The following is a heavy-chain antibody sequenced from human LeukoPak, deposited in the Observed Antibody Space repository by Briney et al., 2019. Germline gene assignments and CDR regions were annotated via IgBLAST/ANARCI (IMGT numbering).Heavy chain of an antibody. J-gene: IGHJ4*02. D-gene: IGHD3-9*01. V-gene: IGHV1-46*01. CDR3: ARALKYYDILTGYPYYFDY. Sequence: GASVKVSCKASGYTFTTYYMHWVRQAPGQGLEWMGIINPSGGSTTYVQKFQGKVTMTRDTSTSTVYMELSSLRSEDTAVYYCARALKYYDILTGYPYYFDYWGQGTLVTVSS. CDR1: GYTFTTYY. CDR2: INPSGGST.